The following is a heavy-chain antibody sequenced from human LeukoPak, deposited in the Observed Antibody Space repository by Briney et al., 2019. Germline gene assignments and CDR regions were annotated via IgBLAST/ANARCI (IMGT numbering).Heavy chain of an antibody. CDR2: VSP. J-gene: IGHJ4*02. Sequence: ASVKVSCKTSGYTFSSHSMNWVRQAPGQGLEWLGWVSPYKIQGSATMTTDTSTSTAYLELRSLRSDDTAVYCARGEYDLLGDYWGQGTLVTVSS. D-gene: IGHD3-10*01. CDR1: GYTFSSHS. CDR3: ARGEYDLLGDY. V-gene: IGHV1-18*01.